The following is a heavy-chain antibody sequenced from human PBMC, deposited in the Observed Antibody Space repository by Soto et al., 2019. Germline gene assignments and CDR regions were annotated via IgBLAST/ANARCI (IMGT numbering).Heavy chain of an antibody. CDR2: ISAYNGNT. J-gene: IGHJ4*02. Sequence: CVRQAPGQVIEWMGWISAYNGNTNYAQKLQGRVTMTTDTSTSTAYMELRSLRSDDTSVYYCARDLEIRYYEFWTGSSAYWGQGTLVTVSS. D-gene: IGHD3-3*01. CDR3: ARDLEIRYYEFWTGSSAY. V-gene: IGHV1-18*01.